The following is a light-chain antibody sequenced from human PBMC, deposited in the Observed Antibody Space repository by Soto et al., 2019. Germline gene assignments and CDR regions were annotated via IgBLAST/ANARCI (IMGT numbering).Light chain of an antibody. CDR3: QVWDTTMDHRGV. V-gene: IGLV3-21*02. CDR2: DDS. CDR1: NIGSKS. Sequence: SYELTQPPSVSVAPGQTARITCGGDNIGSKSVHWYQQKPGQAPVLVVYDDSDRPSGIPERFSGSNSGTTATLTISRVEAGDEADFYCQVWDTTMDHRGVFGGGTQLTVL. J-gene: IGLJ3*02.